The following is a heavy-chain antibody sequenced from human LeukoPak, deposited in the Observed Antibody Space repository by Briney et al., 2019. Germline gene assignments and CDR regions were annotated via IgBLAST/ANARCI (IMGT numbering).Heavy chain of an antibody. D-gene: IGHD2-21*01. CDR2: IYYSGST. CDR3: ARPRYCGGDCYSWYFDY. J-gene: IGHJ4*02. CDR1: GGSISSSSYY. Sequence: SETLSLTCTVSGGSISSSSYYWGWIRQPPGKGLEWIGSIYYSGSTYYNPSLKSRVTISVDTSKNQFSLKLSSVTAADTAVYYCARPRYCGGDCYSWYFDYWAREPWSPSPQ. V-gene: IGHV4-39*01.